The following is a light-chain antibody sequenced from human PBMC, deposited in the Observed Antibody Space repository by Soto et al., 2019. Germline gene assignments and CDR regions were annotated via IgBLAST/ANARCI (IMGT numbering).Light chain of an antibody. CDR3: QQYNNWPPVT. CDR2: AAS. V-gene: IGKV1-27*01. CDR1: QGISNY. Sequence: DIQMTQSPSSLSASVGDRVTITCRASQGISNYLAWYQQKPGKVPKLLIYAASTLQSGVPSRFTGSGSGTDFTLTISSLQSEDSAVYYCQQYNNWPPVTFGGGTKVDIK. J-gene: IGKJ4*01.